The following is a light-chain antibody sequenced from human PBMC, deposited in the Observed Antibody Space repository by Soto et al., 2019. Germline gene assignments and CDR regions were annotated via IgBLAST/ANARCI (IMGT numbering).Light chain of an antibody. Sequence: QSALTQPPSASGSPGQSVTISCTGTSSDFGAYNYVSWYQQYPGKAPKLMIYEVSKRPSGVPDRFSGSKSGNTASVTVSGLLAEDEADYYCSAYAGANTPYVFGTGTKLTVL. J-gene: IGLJ1*01. V-gene: IGLV2-8*01. CDR2: EVS. CDR1: SSDFGAYNY. CDR3: SAYAGANTPYV.